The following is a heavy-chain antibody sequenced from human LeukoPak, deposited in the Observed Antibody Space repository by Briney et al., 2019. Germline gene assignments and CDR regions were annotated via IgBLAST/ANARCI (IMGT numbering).Heavy chain of an antibody. CDR2: ISGSGGST. CDR3: AKDRSPVEMATISDY. Sequence: PGGSLRLSCAASGFTFSSYAMSWVRQAPGKGLEWVSAISGSGGSTYYADSVKGRFTISRDNSKNTLYLQMNSLRAEDTAVYYCAKDRSPVEMATISDYWGQGTLVTVSS. V-gene: IGHV3-23*01. CDR1: GFTFSSYA. D-gene: IGHD5-12*01. J-gene: IGHJ4*02.